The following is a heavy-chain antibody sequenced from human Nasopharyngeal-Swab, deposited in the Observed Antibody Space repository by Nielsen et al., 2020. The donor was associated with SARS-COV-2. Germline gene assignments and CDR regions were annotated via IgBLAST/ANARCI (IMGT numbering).Heavy chain of an antibody. CDR1: GFTFSSYW. Sequence: RGSLRLSCAASGFTFSSYWMSWVRQAAGKGLEWVANIKHDGSEKYYVDSVKGRFTISRDNAKNSLYLQMNSLRAEDTAVYYCARAVNYYDSSGLGYWGQGTLVTVSS. D-gene: IGHD3-22*01. CDR2: IKHDGSEK. J-gene: IGHJ4*02. V-gene: IGHV3-7*03. CDR3: ARAVNYYDSSGLGY.